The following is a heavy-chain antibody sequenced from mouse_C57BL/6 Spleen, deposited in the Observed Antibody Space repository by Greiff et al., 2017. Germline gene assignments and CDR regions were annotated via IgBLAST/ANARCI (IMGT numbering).Heavy chain of an antibody. D-gene: IGHD4-1*01. Sequence: QVQLQQPGAELVRPGTSVKLSCKASGYTFTSYWMHWVKQRPGQGLEWIGVIDPSDSYTNYNQKFKGKATLTVDTSSSTAYMQLSSLTSADSAVYYCANNWSDYWGQGTTLTVSS. J-gene: IGHJ2*01. CDR3: ANNWSDY. CDR1: GYTFTSYW. V-gene: IGHV1-59*01. CDR2: IDPSDSYT.